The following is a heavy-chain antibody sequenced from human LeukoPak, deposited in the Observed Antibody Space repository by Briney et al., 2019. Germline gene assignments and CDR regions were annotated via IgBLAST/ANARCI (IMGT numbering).Heavy chain of an antibody. D-gene: IGHD6-6*01. Sequence: EASVKVSCKASGYTFTSYGISWVRQAPGQGLEWMGWISAYNGNTNYAQKLQGRVTMTTDTPTSTAYMELRSLRSDDTAVYYCARGGALDSSSSGILDYWGQGTLVTVSS. J-gene: IGHJ4*02. CDR1: GYTFTSYG. CDR3: ARGGALDSSSSGILDY. CDR2: ISAYNGNT. V-gene: IGHV1-18*01.